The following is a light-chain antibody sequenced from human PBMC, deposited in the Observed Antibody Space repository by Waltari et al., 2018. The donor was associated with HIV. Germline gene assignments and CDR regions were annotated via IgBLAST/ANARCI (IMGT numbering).Light chain of an antibody. Sequence: QSVLTQPPSVSAAPGQKVTISCSGNRSNIGNNFVSWYRQFPGTAPKLLIYDKNKRPSGIPDRFSGSRSGTSATLGITGLQTGDEAVYYCGTWDNRLSAVVFGGGTKLTVL. CDR3: GTWDNRLSAVV. CDR1: RSNIGNNF. V-gene: IGLV1-51*01. J-gene: IGLJ3*02. CDR2: DKN.